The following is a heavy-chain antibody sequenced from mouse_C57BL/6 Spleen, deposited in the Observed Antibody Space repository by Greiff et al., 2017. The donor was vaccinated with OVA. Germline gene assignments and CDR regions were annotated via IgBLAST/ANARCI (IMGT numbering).Heavy chain of an antibody. CDR3: ARGGHYVYVAWFAY. J-gene: IGHJ3*01. V-gene: IGHV1-59*01. CDR1: GYTFTSYW. Sequence: VQLQQPGAELVRPGTSVKLSCKASGYTFTSYWMHWVKQRPGQGLEWIGVIDPSDSYTNYNQKFKGKGTLTVDTSSSTAYMQLNRLTSEDSAVYFCARGGHYVYVAWFAYWGQGTLVTVSA. CDR2: IDPSDSYT. D-gene: IGHD2-2*01.